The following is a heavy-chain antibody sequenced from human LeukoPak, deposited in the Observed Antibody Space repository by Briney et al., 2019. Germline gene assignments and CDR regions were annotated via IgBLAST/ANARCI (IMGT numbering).Heavy chain of an antibody. J-gene: IGHJ4*02. CDR3: ARVTGYMIEDYFDY. D-gene: IGHD3-22*01. V-gene: IGHV4-61*02. CDR2: IYTSGST. Sequence: SETLSLTCTVFGGSISSGSYYWSWIRQPAGKGLEWIGRIYTSGSTNYNPSLKSRVTISVDTSKNQFSLRLRSVTAADTAVYYCARVTGYMIEDYFDYWGQGTLVTVSS. CDR1: GGSISSGSYY.